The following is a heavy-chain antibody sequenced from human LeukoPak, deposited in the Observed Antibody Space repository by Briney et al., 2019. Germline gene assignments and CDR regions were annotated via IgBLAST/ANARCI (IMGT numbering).Heavy chain of an antibody. CDR2: ISYDGSNK. V-gene: IGHV3-30*04. D-gene: IGHD3-10*01. Sequence: RRSLRLSCAASGFTFSSYAMHWVRQAPGKGLEWVAVISYDGSNKYYADSVKGRFTISRDNSKNTLYLQMNSLRAEDTAVYYCARDRSLWFFDYWGQGTLVTVSS. J-gene: IGHJ4*02. CDR3: ARDRSLWFFDY. CDR1: GFTFSSYA.